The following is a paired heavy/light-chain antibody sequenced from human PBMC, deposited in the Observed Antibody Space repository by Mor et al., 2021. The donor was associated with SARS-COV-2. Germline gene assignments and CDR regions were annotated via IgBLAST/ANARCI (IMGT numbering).Heavy chain of an antibody. CDR1: GFTFSSYG. V-gene: IGHV3-33*06. CDR3: AKLGLMVYAGRTDAFDI. J-gene: IGHJ3*02. D-gene: IGHD2-8*01. Sequence: QVQLVESGGGVVQPGRSLRLSCAASGFTFSSYGMHWVRQAPGKGLEWVAVIWYDGSNKYYADSVKGRFTISRDNSKNTLYLQMNSLRAEDTAVYYCAKLGLMVYAGRTDAFDIWGQGTMVTVSS. CDR2: IWYDGSNK.
Light chain of an antibody. V-gene: IGKV3-11*01. CDR2: DAS. J-gene: IGKJ3*01. CDR3: QQRSNWPVT. Sequence: EIVLTQSPATLSLSPGERATLSCRASQSVSSYLAWYQQKPGQAPRLLIYDASNRATGIPARFSGSGSGTDFTLTISSLEPEDFAVYYCQQRSNWPVTFGPGTKVDIK. CDR1: QSVSSY.